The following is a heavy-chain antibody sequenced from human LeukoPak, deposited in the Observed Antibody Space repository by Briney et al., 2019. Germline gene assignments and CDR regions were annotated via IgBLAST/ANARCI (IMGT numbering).Heavy chain of an antibody. J-gene: IGHJ3*02. CDR1: GFTFSGYD. CDR3: AREAGDVLLGAFDI. D-gene: IGHD3-10*01. Sequence: PGGSLRLSCAASGFTFSGYDVHWVRQATGRGLEWVSAIGTVGDTHYLDSVKGRFTISREDAKNSLYLQMNSLRAGDTAVYYCAREAGDVLLGAFDIWGQGTMVTVSS. CDR2: IGTVGDT. V-gene: IGHV3-13*04.